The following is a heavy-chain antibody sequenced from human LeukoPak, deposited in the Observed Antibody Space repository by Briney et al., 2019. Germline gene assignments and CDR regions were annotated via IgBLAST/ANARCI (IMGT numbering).Heavy chain of an antibody. V-gene: IGHV3-21*01. CDR1: GFTFSSYS. D-gene: IGHD3-10*01. J-gene: IGHJ4*02. CDR3: ARIVIYGSGSKLIDY. CDR2: ISSSSSYI. Sequence: PRGSLRLSCAASGFTFSSYSMNWVRQAPGKGLEWVSSISSSSSYIYYADSVKGRFTISRDNAKNSLYLQMNSLRAEDTAVYYCARIVIYGSGSKLIDYWGQGTLVTVSS.